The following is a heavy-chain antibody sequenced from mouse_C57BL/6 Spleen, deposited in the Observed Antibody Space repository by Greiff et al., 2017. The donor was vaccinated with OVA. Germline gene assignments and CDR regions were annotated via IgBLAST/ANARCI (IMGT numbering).Heavy chain of an antibody. Sequence: EVKLVESGGGLVKPGGSLKLSCAASGFTFSSYAMSWVRQTPEKRLEWVATISDGGSYTYYPDNVKGRFTISRDNYKNNLYLQMSHLKSEDTAMYYCAREFPFYYGSGYGYFDYWGQGTTLTVSS. CDR1: GFTFSSYA. D-gene: IGHD1-1*01. CDR2: ISDGGSYT. V-gene: IGHV5-4*01. CDR3: AREFPFYYGSGYGYFDY. J-gene: IGHJ2*01.